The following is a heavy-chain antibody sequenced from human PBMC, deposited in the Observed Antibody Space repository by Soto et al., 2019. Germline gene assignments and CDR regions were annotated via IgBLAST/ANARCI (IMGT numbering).Heavy chain of an antibody. Sequence: ASVKVSCKVSGYTFSNYGITWVRQAPGHGLEWMGWISPYNGNTNYAQNLQDRVTMTTDTSTTTAYMELRSLTSDDTAVYYCSSDPLPETFVDLPPAKDYWGQGTLVTVSS. D-gene: IGHD2-21*01. V-gene: IGHV1-18*04. CDR3: SSDPLPETFVDLPPAKDY. CDR1: GYTFSNYG. J-gene: IGHJ4*02. CDR2: ISPYNGNT.